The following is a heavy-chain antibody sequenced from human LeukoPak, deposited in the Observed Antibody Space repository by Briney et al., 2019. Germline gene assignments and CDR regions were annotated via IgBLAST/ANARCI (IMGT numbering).Heavy chain of an antibody. V-gene: IGHV4-34*01. Sequence: PGGSLRLSCAASGFIFEDYGMTWVRQPPGKGLEWIGEINHSGSTNYNPSLKSRVTISVDTSKNQFSLKLSSVTAADTAVYYCARGKIGVAYDYWGQGTLVTVSS. J-gene: IGHJ4*02. D-gene: IGHD2-8*01. CDR3: ARGKIGVAYDY. CDR2: INHSGST. CDR1: GFIFEDYG.